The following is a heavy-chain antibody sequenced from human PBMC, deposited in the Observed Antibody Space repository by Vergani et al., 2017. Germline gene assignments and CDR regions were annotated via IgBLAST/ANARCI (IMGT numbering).Heavy chain of an antibody. Sequence: EVQLVESGGGLVQPGGSLRLSCAASGFTFSSYDMHWVRQAPGKGLEWVSAIGTAGDPYYPGSVKGRFTISRENAKNSLYLQMNSLRSGDTAVYYCARAVVPASTWFDYWGQGTLVTVSS. J-gene: IGHJ4*02. CDR1: GFTFSSYD. V-gene: IGHV3-13*05. D-gene: IGHD2-2*01. CDR3: ARAVVPASTWFDY. CDR2: IGTAGDP.